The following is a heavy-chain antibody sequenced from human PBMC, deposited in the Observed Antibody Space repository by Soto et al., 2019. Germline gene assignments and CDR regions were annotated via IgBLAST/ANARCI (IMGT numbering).Heavy chain of an antibody. CDR3: ERGLYIVVVPAANGVDH. D-gene: IGHD2-2*01. J-gene: IGHJ5*02. V-gene: IGHV4-34*01. CDR1: GGSFSGYY. CDR2: INHSGST. Sequence: PSEPLSLTCAVYGGSFSGYYWSWIRQPPGKGLEWIGEINHSGSTNYNPSLKSRVTISVDTSKNQFSLKLSSVTAADTAVYYCERGLYIVVVPAANGVDHCGQGNRVT.